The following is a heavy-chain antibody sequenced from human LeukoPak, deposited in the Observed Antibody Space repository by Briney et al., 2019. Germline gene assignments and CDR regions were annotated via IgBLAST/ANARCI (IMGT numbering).Heavy chain of an antibody. J-gene: IGHJ1*01. Sequence: SVKVSCKASGGTFSSYAISWVRQAPGQGLEWMGRIIPILGIANYAQKFQGRVTITADKSTSTAYMELSSLRSEDTAVYYCARPTPYDSSGYYYEYFQHWGQGTMVTVSP. V-gene: IGHV1-69*04. CDR3: ARPTPYDSSGYYYEYFQH. CDR1: GGTFSSYA. D-gene: IGHD3-22*01. CDR2: IIPILGIA.